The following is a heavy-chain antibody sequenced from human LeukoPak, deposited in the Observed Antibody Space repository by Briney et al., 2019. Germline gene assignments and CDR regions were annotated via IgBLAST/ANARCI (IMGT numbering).Heavy chain of an antibody. CDR1: GFTFSSYG. J-gene: IGHJ6*02. CDR2: ISYDGSNK. CDR3: AKGPYYYGMDV. Sequence: GGSLRLSRAASGFTFSSYGMHWVRQAPGKGLEWVAVISYDGSNKYYADSVKGRFTISRDNSKNTLYLQMNSLRAEDTAVYYCAKGPYYYGMDVWGQGTTVTVSS. V-gene: IGHV3-30*18.